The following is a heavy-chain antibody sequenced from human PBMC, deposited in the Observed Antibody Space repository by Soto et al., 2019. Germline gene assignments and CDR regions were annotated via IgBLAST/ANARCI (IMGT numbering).Heavy chain of an antibody. CDR1: GYTFTSYG. J-gene: IGHJ4*02. V-gene: IGHV1-18*01. Sequence: QVQLVQSGAEVKKPGASVKVSCKASGYTFTSYGISWVRQAPGQGLEWMGWISAYNGNTNYAQKLQGRVTMTTDTATSTAYMELRSLTADDTAVYYCARDLRFLEWLHPTPNFDYWAQGTLVTVSS. CDR2: ISAYNGNT. D-gene: IGHD3-3*01. CDR3: ARDLRFLEWLHPTPNFDY.